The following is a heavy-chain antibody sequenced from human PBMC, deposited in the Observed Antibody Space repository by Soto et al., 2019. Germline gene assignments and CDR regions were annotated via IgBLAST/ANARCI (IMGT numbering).Heavy chain of an antibody. Sequence: SETLSLTCAVSGGSISSGGYSWSWIRQPPGKGLEWIGDINHSGSTNYNPSLKSRVTISVDTSKNQFSLKLSSVTAADTAVYYCATTLTSESAHDVWGKGTTVTVSS. CDR1: GGSISSGGYS. J-gene: IGHJ6*04. CDR2: INHSGST. V-gene: IGHV4-30-2*01. D-gene: IGHD7-27*01. CDR3: ATTLTSESAHDV.